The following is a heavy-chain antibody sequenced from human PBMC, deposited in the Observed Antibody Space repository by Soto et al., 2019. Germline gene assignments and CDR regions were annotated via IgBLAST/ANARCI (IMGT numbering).Heavy chain of an antibody. CDR2: IYPGDSDT. CDR1: GYSFTSYW. CDR3: ARSGWGGIWSGYKNWFDP. V-gene: IGHV5-51*01. D-gene: IGHD3-3*01. J-gene: IGHJ5*02. Sequence: PGESLKISCKGSGYSFTSYWIGWVRQMPGKGLEWMGIIYPGDSDTRYSPSFQGQVTISADKSISTAYLQWSSLKASDTAMYYCARSGWGGIWSGYKNWFDPWGQGTLVTVSS.